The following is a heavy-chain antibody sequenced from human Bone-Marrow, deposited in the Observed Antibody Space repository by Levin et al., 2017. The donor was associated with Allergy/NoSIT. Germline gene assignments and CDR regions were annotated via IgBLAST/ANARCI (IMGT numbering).Heavy chain of an antibody. V-gene: IGHV3-23*01. CDR1: GFTFSSYA. Sequence: GGSLRLSCAASGFTFSSYAMSWVRQAPGKGLEWVSAISGSGGSTYYADSVKGRFTISRDNSKNTLYLQMNSLRAEDTAVYYCAKDPGYSSSWYVWSGWGQGTLVTVSS. D-gene: IGHD6-13*01. CDR3: AKDPGYSSSWYVWSG. J-gene: IGHJ4*02. CDR2: ISGSGGST.